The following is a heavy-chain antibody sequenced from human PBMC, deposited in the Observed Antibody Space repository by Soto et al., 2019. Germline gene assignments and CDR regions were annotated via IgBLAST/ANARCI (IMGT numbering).Heavy chain of an antibody. CDR2: IYFRGGT. D-gene: IGHD2-2*01. J-gene: IGHJ4*02. Sequence: SETLSLTCPVSGDSISKDYYYWTWIRQHPGKGLEWIGYIYFRGGTSYNPSLRSRLNMSVDTSKNQFSLTLTSVTAADTAVYYCARDRRLCTTSNCYGLYYFDYWGQGALVTVSS. V-gene: IGHV4-31*03. CDR3: ARDRRLCTTSNCYGLYYFDY. CDR1: GDSISKDYYY.